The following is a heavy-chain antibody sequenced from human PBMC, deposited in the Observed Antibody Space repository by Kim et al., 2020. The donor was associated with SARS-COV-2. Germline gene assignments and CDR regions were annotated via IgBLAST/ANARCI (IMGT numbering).Heavy chain of an antibody. Sequence: SETLSLTCTVSGGSISSGGYYWSWIRQHPGKGLEWIGYIYYSGSTYYNPSLKSRVTISVDTSKNQFSLKLSSVTAADTAVYYCARVRVVVPAARNWFDPWGQGTLVPVSS. CDR1: GGSISSGGYY. D-gene: IGHD2-2*01. V-gene: IGHV4-31*03. CDR2: IYYSGST. J-gene: IGHJ5*02. CDR3: ARVRVVVPAARNWFDP.